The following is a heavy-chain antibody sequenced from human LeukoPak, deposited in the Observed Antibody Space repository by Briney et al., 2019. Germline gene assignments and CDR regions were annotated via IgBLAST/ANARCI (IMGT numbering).Heavy chain of an antibody. J-gene: IGHJ4*02. D-gene: IGHD2-21*02. CDR3: ARAVTVVTRGGLVFDY. Sequence: GGSLRLSCAASGFTFSSYSMNWVRQAPGKGLEWVSYISSSSSTIYYADSVKGRFTISRDNAKNSLYLQMNSLRDEDTAVYYCARAVTVVTRGGLVFDYWGQGTLVTVSS. V-gene: IGHV3-48*02. CDR1: GFTFSSYS. CDR2: ISSSSSTI.